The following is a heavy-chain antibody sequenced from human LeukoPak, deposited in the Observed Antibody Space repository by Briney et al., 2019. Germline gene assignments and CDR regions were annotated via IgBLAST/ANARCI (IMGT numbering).Heavy chain of an antibody. D-gene: IGHD3-10*01. Sequence: GGSLRLSCAASGFTFSIYAMSWVRQAPGKGLQWVSSITSSGDGTYYADSVKGRFTISRDNSENMLYLQMNSLRVEDTAVYFCAKDRPNYYGSNGHFYRRDGDYWGQGTLVTVSS. J-gene: IGHJ4*02. CDR2: ITSSGDGT. V-gene: IGHV3-23*01. CDR3: AKDRPNYYGSNGHFYRRDGDY. CDR1: GFTFSIYA.